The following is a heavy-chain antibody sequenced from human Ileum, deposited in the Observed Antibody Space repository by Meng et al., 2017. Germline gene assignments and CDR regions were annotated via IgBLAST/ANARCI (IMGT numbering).Heavy chain of an antibody. CDR2: SSAYIGSK. J-gene: IGHJ1*01. Sequence: QVQLVQSGAEVKKPGASVKVACKTSGYTFSRYSISWVRQPPGQGLEWRGWSSAYIGSKNYAQNFQGRVPIPPDTPPSTAYMELRSLRSDEPAVYYCARERGSGGGDLDDWGQGTLVTVSS. D-gene: IGHD3-16*01. CDR1: GYTFSRYS. V-gene: IGHV1-18*01. CDR3: ARERGSGGGDLDD.